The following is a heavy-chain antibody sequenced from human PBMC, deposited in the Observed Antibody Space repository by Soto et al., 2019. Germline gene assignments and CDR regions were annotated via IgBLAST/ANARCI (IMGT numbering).Heavy chain of an antibody. CDR2: ISYDEVTK. CDR3: ARDLSYYDSSGNVFDI. Sequence: PGGSLRLSCAASGFTFRAYALHWVRRTPGKGLEWVAVISYDEVTKYYADSVKGRFTISRDNSKNTLYLQMNNLGTEDTAVYYCARDLSYYDSSGNVFDIWGQGKKVTVSS. CDR1: GFTFRAYA. J-gene: IGHJ3*02. V-gene: IGHV3-30-3*01. D-gene: IGHD3-22*01.